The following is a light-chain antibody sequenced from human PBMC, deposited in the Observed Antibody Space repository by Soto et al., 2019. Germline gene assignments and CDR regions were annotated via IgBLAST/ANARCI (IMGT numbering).Light chain of an antibody. CDR3: QQYGSSSWT. V-gene: IGKV3-20*01. CDR1: QSVSSNY. CDR2: GAS. Sequence: EVVLTQSPGTLSLSPGERATLSCRASQSVSSNYLSWYQHKAGQAPRLLISGASSRSTGIPDRFSGSGSGTDFPLTISRLEPEDFAGYYCQQYGSSSWTFGQGNKVEIK. J-gene: IGKJ1*01.